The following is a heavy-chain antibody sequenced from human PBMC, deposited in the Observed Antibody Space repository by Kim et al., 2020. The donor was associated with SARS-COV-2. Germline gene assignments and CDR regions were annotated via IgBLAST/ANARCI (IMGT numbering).Heavy chain of an antibody. Sequence: ADSVKGRFTIARDNAKNSLYLQMNSLRAEDTAVYYCAGDLVVVPAAMYDYWGQGTLVTVSS. D-gene: IGHD2-2*01. CDR3: AGDLVVVPAAMYDY. J-gene: IGHJ4*02. V-gene: IGHV3-11*01.